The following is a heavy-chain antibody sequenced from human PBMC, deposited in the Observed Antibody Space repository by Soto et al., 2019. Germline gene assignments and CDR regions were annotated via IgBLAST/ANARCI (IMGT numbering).Heavy chain of an antibody. CDR3: VRVRGFFEWLD. V-gene: IGHV3-23*01. J-gene: IGHJ1*01. CDR2: ITNTGGDT. D-gene: IGHD3-3*01. Sequence: GSLRLSCAASEFTFSSYAMNWVRQTPGKGLEWVSTITNTGGDTLYADPVKGRFTISRDNSKSTLFLQMNNLRVDDTAIYYCVRVRGFFEWLDWGQGTLVTVSS. CDR1: EFTFSSYA.